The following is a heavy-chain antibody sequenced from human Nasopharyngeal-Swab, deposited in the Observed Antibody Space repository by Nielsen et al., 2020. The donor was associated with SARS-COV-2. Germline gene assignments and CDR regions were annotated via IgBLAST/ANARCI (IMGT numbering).Heavy chain of an antibody. CDR3: ARTMSRGVRGPKGWFDP. V-gene: IGHV4-31*03. CDR2: IYYSGST. CDR1: GGSISAYH. J-gene: IGHJ5*02. Sequence: SETLSLTCTVSGGSISAYHWSWIRQHPGKGLEWIGYIYYSGSTYYNPSLKSRVTISVDTSKNQFSLKLSSVTAADTAVYYCARTMSRGVRGPKGWFDPWGQGTLVTVSS. D-gene: IGHD3-10*01.